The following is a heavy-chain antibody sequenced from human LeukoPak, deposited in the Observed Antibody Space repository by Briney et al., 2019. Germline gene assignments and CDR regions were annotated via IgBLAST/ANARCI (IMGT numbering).Heavy chain of an antibody. J-gene: IGHJ4*02. V-gene: IGHV4-39*07. D-gene: IGHD4-11*01. CDR2: IYYSGST. Sequence: KPSETLSLTCTVSGGSISSSSYYWGWIRQPPGKGLEWIGSIYYSGSTYYNPSLKSRVTLSLDKSKNQFSLQLNSVTAADTTVYFCAKTYSNFPPYFDYWGPGTLVTVSS. CDR3: AKTYSNFPPYFDY. CDR1: GGSISSSSYY.